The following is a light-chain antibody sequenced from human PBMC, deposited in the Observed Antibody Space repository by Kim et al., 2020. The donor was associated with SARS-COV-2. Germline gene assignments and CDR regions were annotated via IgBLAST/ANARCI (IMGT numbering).Light chain of an antibody. J-gene: IGKJ4*01. CDR1: QSIRDK. V-gene: IGKV3-15*01. CDR3: QQYDKSPLT. CDR2: GSS. Sequence: EIEMAQSPATLSVSPGDTATLSCRASQSIRDKLGWYQQRPGQAPRLLIYGSSTRATGIPARFSGSGSGTEFALTISSLQSEDFAVFYCQQYDKSPLTFGGGTKLDI.